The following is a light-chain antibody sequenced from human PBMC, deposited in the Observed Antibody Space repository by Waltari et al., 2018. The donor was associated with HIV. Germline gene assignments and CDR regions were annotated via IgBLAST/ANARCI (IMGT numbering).Light chain of an antibody. Sequence: EIVMTQSQATLSVSQGERANLSCRASQSVSSNVAWYQQKPGQAPRLLIYGASTRATGIPARFSGSGSGTEFTLTISSLQSEDFAVYYCQQYNNWITFGQGTRLEIK. CDR2: GAS. V-gene: IGKV3-15*01. CDR1: QSVSSN. J-gene: IGKJ5*01. CDR3: QQYNNWIT.